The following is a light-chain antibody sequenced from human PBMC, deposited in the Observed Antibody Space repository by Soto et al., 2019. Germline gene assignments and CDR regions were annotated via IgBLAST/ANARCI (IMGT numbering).Light chain of an antibody. CDR3: MQGTHWPIT. CDR2: KVS. J-gene: IGKJ5*01. V-gene: IGKV2-30*01. Sequence: EVFMTQSPLYMPITLGQATPISCRSSHSLVYMDGNTYLNWLQQRPGRSPRRLIYKVSNRDSGVPARFSGSGSGTDFALKISRVEAEDVGVYYCMQGTHWPITFGQGTRLEIK. CDR1: HSLVYMDGNTY.